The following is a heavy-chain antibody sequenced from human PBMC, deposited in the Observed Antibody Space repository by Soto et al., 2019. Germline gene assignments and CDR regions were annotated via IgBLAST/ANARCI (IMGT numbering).Heavy chain of an antibody. CDR2: ISGSGYST. V-gene: IGHV3-23*01. D-gene: IGHD6-19*01. J-gene: IGHJ4*02. CDR3: AEVLYSGDWYGLSDY. CDR1: GFTFRSYA. Sequence: VLLLESGGGLVQPGGSLRLSCAASGFTFRSYAMSWVRQAPGRGLEWVSAISGSGYSTYYADSVKGRFTISRDNSKDTLSLQMNSLRAEDTAVYYCAEVLYSGDWYGLSDYWGQGTLVTVSS.